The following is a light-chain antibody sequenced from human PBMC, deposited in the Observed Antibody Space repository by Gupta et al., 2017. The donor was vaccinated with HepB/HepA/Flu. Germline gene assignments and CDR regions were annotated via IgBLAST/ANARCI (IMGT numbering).Light chain of an antibody. V-gene: IGKV3-15*01. CDR1: QSVSSN. J-gene: IGKJ1*01. CDR2: GAS. Sequence: EIVMTQSPATLSVSPGERATLSCRASQSVSSNLAWYQQKPGQAPRLLIYGASTRATGIPARFSGSGSGTEFTLTISSLQSEDFAVYYCQQYNNWPVLTWTFGQGTKVEIK. CDR3: QQYNNWPVLTWT.